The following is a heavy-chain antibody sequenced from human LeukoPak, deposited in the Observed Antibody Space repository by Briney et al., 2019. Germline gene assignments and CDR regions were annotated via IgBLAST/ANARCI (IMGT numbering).Heavy chain of an antibody. V-gene: IGHV4-59*01. CDR3: ARDADSSSWFGY. D-gene: IGHD6-13*01. J-gene: IGHJ4*02. CDR1: GGSISSYY. Sequence: SETLSLTCTVSGGSISSYYWSWIRQPPGKGLEWIWYIYYSGSTNYNPSLKSRVTISVDTSKNQFSLKLSSVTAADTAVYYCARDADSSSWFGYWGQGTLVTVSS. CDR2: IYYSGST.